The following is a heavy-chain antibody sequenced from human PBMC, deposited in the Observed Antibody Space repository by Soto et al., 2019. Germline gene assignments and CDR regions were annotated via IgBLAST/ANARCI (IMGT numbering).Heavy chain of an antibody. CDR1: GYTFSNYG. D-gene: IGHD3-10*01. CDR3: ARDLDGSGSYYTDY. J-gene: IGHJ4*02. CDR2: ISAWGNT. Sequence: QVQLVQSGAEVKKPGASVKVSCKASGYTFSNYGISWVRQAPGQGLEWMGLISAWGNTNYAQKLQGRVTITTDTSTITAIIELRSLRSDDTAMYFCARDLDGSGSYYTDYWSQGTLVTVSS. V-gene: IGHV1-18*01.